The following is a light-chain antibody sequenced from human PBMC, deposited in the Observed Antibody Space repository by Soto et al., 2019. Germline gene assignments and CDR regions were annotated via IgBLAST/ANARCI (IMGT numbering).Light chain of an antibody. CDR1: ESVDIY. V-gene: IGKV3-11*01. CDR2: DGS. J-gene: IGKJ4*01. Sequence: ETVLTQSPATLYLSPGERATLSCRASESVDIYLAWYQQKPGQAPRLLIYDGSNRATGIPARFSGSGSGTDFTLTISRLEPEDFAVYYCQQRRNWPPLTFGGGTRVEIK. CDR3: QQRRNWPPLT.